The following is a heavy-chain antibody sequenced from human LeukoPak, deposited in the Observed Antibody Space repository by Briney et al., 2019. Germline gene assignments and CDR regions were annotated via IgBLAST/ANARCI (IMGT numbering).Heavy chain of an antibody. V-gene: IGHV1-8*01. J-gene: IGHJ4*02. CDR1: GYTFTSYD. Sequence: ASVKVSCKASGYTFTSYDINWVRQATGQGLEWMGWMNPNSGNTGYARKFQGRVTMTRNTSISTAYMELSSLRSEDTAVYYCARGDILGYCSSTSCPPSDYWGQGTLVTVSS. CDR2: MNPNSGNT. D-gene: IGHD2-2*01. CDR3: ARGDILGYCSSTSCPPSDY.